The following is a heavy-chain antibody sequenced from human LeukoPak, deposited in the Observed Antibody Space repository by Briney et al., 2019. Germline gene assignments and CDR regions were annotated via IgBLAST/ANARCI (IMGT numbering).Heavy chain of an antibody. CDR3: ASSSYGPDYYYYYYMDV. D-gene: IGHD5-18*01. J-gene: IGHJ6*03. Sequence: SVKVSCKASGGTFSSYAISWVRQAPGQGLEWMGGIIPIFGTANYAQKFQGRVTITTDESTSTAYMELSSLRSEDTAVYYCASSSYGPDYYYYYYMDVWGKGTTVTVSS. CDR1: GGTFSSYA. V-gene: IGHV1-69*05. CDR2: IIPIFGTA.